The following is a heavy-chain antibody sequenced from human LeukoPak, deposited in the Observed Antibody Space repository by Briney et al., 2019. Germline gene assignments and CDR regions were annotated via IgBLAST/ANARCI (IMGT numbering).Heavy chain of an antibody. CDR2: IYYSGST. D-gene: IGHD3-10*01. CDR1: GGSISSYY. J-gene: IGHJ5*02. CDR3: ARQMVRGVSFDP. Sequence: PSETLSLTCTVSGGSISSYYWSWIRQPPGKGLEWIGYIYYSGSTNYNPSLKSRVTISVDTSKNQFSLKLSSVTAADTAVYYCARQMVRGVSFDPWGQGTLVTVSS. V-gene: IGHV4-59*08.